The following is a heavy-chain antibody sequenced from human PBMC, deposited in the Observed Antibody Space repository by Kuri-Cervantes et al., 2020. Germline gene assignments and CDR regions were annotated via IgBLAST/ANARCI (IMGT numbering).Heavy chain of an antibody. V-gene: IGHV4-59*12. J-gene: IGHJ4*02. CDR2: IYYSGST. CDR3: ARDLGGSADY. D-gene: IGHD3-16*01. Sequence: GSLRLSCAVYGGSFSGYYWSWIRQPPGKGLEWIGYIYYSGSTNYNPSLKSRVTISVDTSKNQFSLKLSSVTAADTAVYYCARDLGGSADYWGQGTLVTVSS. CDR1: GGSFSGYY.